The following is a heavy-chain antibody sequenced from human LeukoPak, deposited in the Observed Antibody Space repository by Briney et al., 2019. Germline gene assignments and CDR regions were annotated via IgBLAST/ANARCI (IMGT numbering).Heavy chain of an antibody. CDR2: IWYDGSNT. V-gene: IGHV3-33*01. J-gene: IGHJ4*02. D-gene: IGHD2-15*01. CDR1: GFTFSNYG. Sequence: PGGSLRLSCAASGFTFSNYGMHWVRQAPGKGLEWVAVIWYDGSNTYYADSVKGRFTISRDNYNDTLYLQMNSLRAEDTAMYYCARGGPRGVANFDYWGQGTLVTVSS. CDR3: ARGGPRGVANFDY.